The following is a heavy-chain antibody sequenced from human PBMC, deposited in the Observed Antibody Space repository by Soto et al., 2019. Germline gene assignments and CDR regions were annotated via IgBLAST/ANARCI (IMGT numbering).Heavy chain of an antibody. D-gene: IGHD6-19*01. Sequence: QVQLVQSGAEVKKPGASVKVSCKASGYTFTTYGISWVRQAPGQGLEWMGWISAYNGNTNYAQRLQGRVTMTTDTSTSTAYMELRSLRSDATAVYYCAGGWLVRDHEAFEIWGQGTMVTVSS. V-gene: IGHV1-18*01. CDR2: ISAYNGNT. CDR3: AGGWLVRDHEAFEI. CDR1: GYTFTTYG. J-gene: IGHJ3*02.